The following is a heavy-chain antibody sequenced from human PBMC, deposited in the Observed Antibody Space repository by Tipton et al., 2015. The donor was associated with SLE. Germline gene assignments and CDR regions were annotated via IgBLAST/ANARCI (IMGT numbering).Heavy chain of an antibody. CDR3: PIYYHDSTGLHWFDP. Sequence: TLSLTCTVSGGSISTYYWSWIRQSPGKGLEWIGYTYYSGSPYYNPSLKSRVTISLDMSKNQFSLGLSSVTAADTAVYYCPIYYHDSTGLHWFDPWGQGTLVTVSS. V-gene: IGHV4-59*06. CDR2: TYYSGSP. CDR1: GGSISTYY. J-gene: IGHJ5*02. D-gene: IGHD3-22*01.